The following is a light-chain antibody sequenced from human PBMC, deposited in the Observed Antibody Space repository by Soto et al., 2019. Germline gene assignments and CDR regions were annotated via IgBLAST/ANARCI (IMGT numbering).Light chain of an antibody. V-gene: IGKV1-5*03. CDR1: QTISSW. J-gene: IGKJ4*01. CDR2: KAT. Sequence: DILMTQSPTSLSSSVGDIVTITCRASQTISSWVAWYQQKPGKAPKLLIYKATSLETGVPASFTLTINILQSEDFAVYYCQPDTTWPLTFGEGTKVDIK. CDR3: QPDTTWPLT.